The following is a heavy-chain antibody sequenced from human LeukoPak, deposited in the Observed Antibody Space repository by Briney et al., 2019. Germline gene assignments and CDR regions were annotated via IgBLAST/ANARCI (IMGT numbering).Heavy chain of an antibody. J-gene: IGHJ4*02. CDR2: ISSSSSTI. CDR3: ASLAPHYDILTGYYHEDDY. CDR1: GFTFSSYS. Sequence: GGSLRLSCAASGFTFSSYSMNWVRQAPGKGLEWVSYISSSSSTIYYADSVKGRFTISRDNAKNSLYLQMNSLRAEDTAVYYCASLAPHYDILTGYYHEDDYWGQGTLVTVSS. D-gene: IGHD3-9*01. V-gene: IGHV3-48*01.